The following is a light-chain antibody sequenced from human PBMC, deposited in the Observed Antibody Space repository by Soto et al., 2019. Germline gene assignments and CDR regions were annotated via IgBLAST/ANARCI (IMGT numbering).Light chain of an antibody. CDR2: DNN. V-gene: IGLV1-51*01. CDR1: SSNIENNY. J-gene: IGLJ2*01. Sequence: QSVLTQPPSVSAAPGQKVTISCSGSSSNIENNYVSWYQQLPGIAPKLLIYDNNKRPSGIPDRFSGSKSGTSATLGITGLRTGDEADYYCGTWDSSLSAVLFGGGTKLTVL. CDR3: GTWDSSLSAVL.